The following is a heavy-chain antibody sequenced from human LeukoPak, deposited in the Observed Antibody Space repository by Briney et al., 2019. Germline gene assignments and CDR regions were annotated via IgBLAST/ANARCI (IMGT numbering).Heavy chain of an antibody. J-gene: IGHJ4*02. D-gene: IGHD4-17*01. Sequence: PSETLSLTCAVSGYSISSGYYWGWIRQPPGKGLEWIGTIYHNGNTYYNPSLKSRVTISVDTSKSQFSLKLSSVTAADTAVYYCARVRDTYGDSDYWGQGNLVTVSS. CDR1: GYSISSGYY. CDR2: IYHNGNT. V-gene: IGHV4-38-2*01. CDR3: ARVRDTYGDSDY.